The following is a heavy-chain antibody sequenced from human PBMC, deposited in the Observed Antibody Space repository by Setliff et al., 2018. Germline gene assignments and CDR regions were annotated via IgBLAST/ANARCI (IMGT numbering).Heavy chain of an antibody. J-gene: IGHJ6*02. D-gene: IGHD6-19*01. Sequence: ETLSLTCTVSGYSISSGYYWGWIRQPPGKGLEWIGSIYHSGSTYYNPSLKSRVAISVDTSKNQFSLKLSSVTAADTAVYYCARDRQWLVHGYYYYGMDVWGQGTTVTVSS. V-gene: IGHV4-38-2*02. CDR3: ARDRQWLVHGYYYYGMDV. CDR1: GYSISSGYY. CDR2: IYHSGST.